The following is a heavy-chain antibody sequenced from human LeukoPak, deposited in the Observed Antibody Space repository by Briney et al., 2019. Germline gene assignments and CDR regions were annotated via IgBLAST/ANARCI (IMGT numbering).Heavy chain of an antibody. Sequence: SETLSLTCTVSGGSISSYYWSWIRQPPGKGLEWIGYIYYSGSTYYNPSLKSRVTISVDTSKNQFSLKLSSVTAADTAVYYCARAPLTIFGVVMPFDPWGQGTLVTVSS. CDR3: ARAPLTIFGVVMPFDP. J-gene: IGHJ5*02. D-gene: IGHD3-3*01. CDR1: GGSISSYY. V-gene: IGHV4-59*08. CDR2: IYYSGST.